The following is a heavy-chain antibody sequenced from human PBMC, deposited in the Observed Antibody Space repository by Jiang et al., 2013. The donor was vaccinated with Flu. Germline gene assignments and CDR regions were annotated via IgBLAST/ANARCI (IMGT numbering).Heavy chain of an antibody. Sequence: EVQLLESGGGLVQPGRSLRLSCGGPGFICHDHAMHWVRQAPGKGLEWVAGLHCKIGDIGYADSVKGRFTISRDSATNSLYLQMNGLRPEDTALYFCSNDITPGGLASWGRGILVIVSS. CDR2: LHCKIGDI. V-gene: IGHV3-9*01. J-gene: IGHJ4*02. CDR3: SNDITPGGLAS. CDR1: GFICHDHA. D-gene: IGHD2-2*01.